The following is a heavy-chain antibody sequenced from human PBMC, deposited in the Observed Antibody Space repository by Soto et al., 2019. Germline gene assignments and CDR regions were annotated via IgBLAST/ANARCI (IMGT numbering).Heavy chain of an antibody. Sequence: QITLKESGPTLVKPTQTITLTCTFSGFSLSTSGVGVGLVRQPPGKALEWLALIYSNDDKRFSTSLKSRMTINKDTSNNQLVLTMTHMHPVETAKYYYTYMSGSGLYGMDCWGQGTTVTVSS. V-gene: IGHV2-5*01. J-gene: IGHJ6*02. D-gene: IGHD3-10*01. CDR2: IYSNDDK. CDR3: TYMSGSGLYGMDC. CDR1: GFSLSTSGVG.